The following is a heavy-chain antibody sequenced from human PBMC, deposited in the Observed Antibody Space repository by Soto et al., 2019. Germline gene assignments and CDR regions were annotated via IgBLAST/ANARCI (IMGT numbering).Heavy chain of an antibody. CDR3: TRDFTMIRGFDP. D-gene: IGHD3-10*01. CDR2: ISYDGSNK. Sequence: GGSLRLSCAASGFTFSSYAMHWVRQAPGKGLEWVAVISYDGSNKYYADSVKGRFTISRDNSKNTLYLQMNSLRAEDTAVYYCTRDFTMIRGFDPWGQGTLVTVSS. V-gene: IGHV3-30-3*01. J-gene: IGHJ5*02. CDR1: GFTFSSYA.